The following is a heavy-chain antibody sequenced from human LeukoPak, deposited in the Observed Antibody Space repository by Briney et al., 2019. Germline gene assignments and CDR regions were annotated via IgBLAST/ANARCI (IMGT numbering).Heavy chain of an antibody. D-gene: IGHD3/OR15-3a*01. J-gene: IGHJ4*02. Sequence: PSETLSLTCTVSGGSISSGRYYWGWFRQPPGKGLEWIGNIFYSGSAYYNPSLKSRVTISLDTSKNQFSLNLNSVTAADTAVYYCARLGTDAGGDYWGQGTLVTVSS. CDR3: ARLGTDAGGDY. V-gene: IGHV4-39*01. CDR1: GGSISSGRYY. CDR2: IFYSGSA.